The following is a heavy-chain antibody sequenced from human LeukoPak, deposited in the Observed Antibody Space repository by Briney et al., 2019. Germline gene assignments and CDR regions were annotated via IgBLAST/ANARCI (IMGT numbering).Heavy chain of an antibody. J-gene: IGHJ3*02. D-gene: IGHD2-15*01. CDR2: IRYDGSNK. V-gene: IGHV3-30*02. CDR3: ASLGGIVVPNDAFDI. Sequence: GGSLRLSCAASGFTFSSYGMHWVRQAPGKGLEWVAFIRYDGSNKYYADSVKGRFTISRDNSKNTLYLQMNSLRAEDTAVYYCASLGGIVVPNDAFDIWGQGTMVTVSS. CDR1: GFTFSSYG.